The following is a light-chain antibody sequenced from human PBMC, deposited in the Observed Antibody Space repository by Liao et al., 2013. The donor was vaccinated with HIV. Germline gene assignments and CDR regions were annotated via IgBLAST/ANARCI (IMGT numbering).Light chain of an antibody. V-gene: IGLV3-16*01. CDR3: LSADSSGTYVV. CDR1: ELGDRF. J-gene: IGLJ2*01. CDR2: QDN. Sequence: SSDLTQPPSVSVSSGQTARITCSGHELGDRFASWYQQKPGQSPVLVIFQDNKRPSGIPERFSGSTSGTIVTLTISGVQAEDEADYYCLSADSSGTYVVFGGGTKLAV.